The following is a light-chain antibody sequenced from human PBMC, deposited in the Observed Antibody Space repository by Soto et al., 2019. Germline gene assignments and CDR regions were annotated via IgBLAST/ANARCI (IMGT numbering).Light chain of an antibody. Sequence: EIVLTQSPGTLSLSPGEIATLSFSASQSVSSSFLAWYQQKVGQAPRLLIYGASSRATGIPDRFSGSGSGTDFTLTISRLEPEDFAVYYCQQYRMSPNTFGQGTRLEIK. J-gene: IGKJ5*01. V-gene: IGKV3-20*01. CDR3: QQYRMSPNT. CDR1: QSVSSSF. CDR2: GAS.